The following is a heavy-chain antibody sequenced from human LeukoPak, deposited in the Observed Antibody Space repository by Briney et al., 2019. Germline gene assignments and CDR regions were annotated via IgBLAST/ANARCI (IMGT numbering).Heavy chain of an antibody. CDR2: IYHSGST. D-gene: IGHD6-13*01. J-gene: IGHJ6*03. Sequence: SETLSPTCTVSGGSISSGGYYWSWIRQPPGKGLEWIGYIYHSGSTYYNPSLKSRVTISVDRSKNQFSLKLSSVTAADTAVYYCARAGSSWYVNDYYYYMDVWGKGTTVTVSS. V-gene: IGHV4-30-2*01. CDR1: GGSISSGGYY. CDR3: ARAGSSWYVNDYYYYMDV.